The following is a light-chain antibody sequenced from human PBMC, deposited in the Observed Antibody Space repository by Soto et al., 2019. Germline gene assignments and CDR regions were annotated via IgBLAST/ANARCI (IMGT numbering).Light chain of an antibody. V-gene: IGLV2-8*01. CDR1: SSDVGGYNY. CDR3: SSYAGSNTYVV. J-gene: IGLJ2*01. CDR2: EVS. Sequence: QPVLTQPPSASGSPGQSVTISCTGTSSDVGGYNYVSWYQQHPGKAPKLMIYEVSKRPSGVPDRFSGSKSGNTASLTVSGLQAEDEADYYCSSYAGSNTYVVFGGGTKLTVL.